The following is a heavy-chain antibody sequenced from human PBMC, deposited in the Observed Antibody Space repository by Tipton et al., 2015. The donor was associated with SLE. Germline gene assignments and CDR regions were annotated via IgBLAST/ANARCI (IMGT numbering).Heavy chain of an antibody. D-gene: IGHD1-26*01. Sequence: GSLRLSCAASGFSFSSRAISWVRQAPGKGLEWVSVTYRGGTSYYVGSVRGRFTSSRDDSKNTLFLQMDSLTAEDTAVYYCARDRVVGAEGGGYYLDYWGQGTLVTVSS. CDR3: ARDRVVGAEGGGYYLDY. CDR2: TYRGGTS. CDR1: GFSFSSRA. J-gene: IGHJ4*02. V-gene: IGHV3-23*03.